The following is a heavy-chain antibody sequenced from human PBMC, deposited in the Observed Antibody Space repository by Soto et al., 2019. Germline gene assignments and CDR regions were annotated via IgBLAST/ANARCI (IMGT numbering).Heavy chain of an antibody. D-gene: IGHD2-15*01. J-gene: IGHJ5*02. V-gene: IGHV4-39*01. CDR3: ARQGPLGYCSGGSCYDNWFDP. Sequence: QLQLQESGPGLVKPSETLSLTCTVSGGSISSSSYYWGWIRQPPGKGLEWIGSIYYSGSTYYNPSLKSRVTLSVDTSKNHFSLKLSSVTAADTAVYYCARQGPLGYCSGGSCYDNWFDPWGQGTLVTVSS. CDR1: GGSISSSSYY. CDR2: IYYSGST.